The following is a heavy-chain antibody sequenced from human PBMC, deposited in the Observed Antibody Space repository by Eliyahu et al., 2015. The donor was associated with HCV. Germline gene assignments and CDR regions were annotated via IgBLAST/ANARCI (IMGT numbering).Heavy chain of an antibody. J-gene: IGHJ4*02. V-gene: IGHV1-69*02. CDR3: ARALLFRAAAGREVFDY. CDR2: IIPILGIA. CDR1: GGTFSSYT. D-gene: IGHD6-13*01. Sequence: QVQLVQSEAEVKKPGSSVKVSCKASGGTFSSYTISWVRQAPGQGLEWMGRIIPILGIANYAQKFQGRVTITADKSTSTAYMELSSLRSEDTAVYYCARALLFRAAAGREVFDYWGQGTLVTVSS.